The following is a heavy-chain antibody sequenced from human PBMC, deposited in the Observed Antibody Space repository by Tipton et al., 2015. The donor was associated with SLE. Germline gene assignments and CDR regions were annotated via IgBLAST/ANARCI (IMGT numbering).Heavy chain of an antibody. J-gene: IGHJ4*02. CDR3: ARAAHNNWGSLYYFDY. CDR2: IYYSGST. V-gene: IGHV4-34*09. CDR1: GGSFSGYY. D-gene: IGHD7-27*01. Sequence: LRLSCAVYGGSFSGYYWSWIRQPPGKGLEWIGYIYYSGSTYYNPSLKSRVTISVDTSKNQFSLKLSSVTAADTAVYYCARAAHNNWGSLYYFDYWGQGTLVAVSS.